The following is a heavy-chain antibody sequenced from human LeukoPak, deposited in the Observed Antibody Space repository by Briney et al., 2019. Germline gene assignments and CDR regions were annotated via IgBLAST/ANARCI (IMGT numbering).Heavy chain of an antibody. D-gene: IGHD5-24*01. CDR1: GGTFSSYG. CDR2: IIPIFGTA. V-gene: IGHV1-69*13. CDR3: ARDMGLQFSEVPAPAY. J-gene: IGHJ4*02. Sequence: SVKVSCKASGGTFSSYGISWVRQAPGQGLEWMGGIIPIFGTANYAQKFQGRVTITADESTSTAYMELSSLRSEDTAVYYCARDMGLQFSEVPAPAYWGQGTLVTVSS.